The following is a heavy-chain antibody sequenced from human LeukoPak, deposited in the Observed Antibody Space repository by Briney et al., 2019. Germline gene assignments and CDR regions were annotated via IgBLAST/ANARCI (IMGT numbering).Heavy chain of an antibody. CDR2: INPNSGGT. V-gene: IGHV1-2*06. J-gene: IGHJ4*02. Sequence: ASVKVSCKASGYTFTGYYMHWVRQAPGQGLEWMRRINPNSGGTNYAQKFQGRVTMTRDTSISTAYMELSRLRSDDTAVYYCARTRAFYDSSGPGDYWGQGTLVTVSS. CDR1: GYTFTGYY. D-gene: IGHD3-22*01. CDR3: ARTRAFYDSSGPGDY.